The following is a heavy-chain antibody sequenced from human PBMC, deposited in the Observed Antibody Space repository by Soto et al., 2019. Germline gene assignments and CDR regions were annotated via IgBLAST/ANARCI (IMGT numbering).Heavy chain of an antibody. J-gene: IGHJ4*02. Sequence: ASVKVSCKASGYTFTSTGISWVRQAPGQGPEWMGWISGFNGKTNYAQKFQGRVTMTTDTSTTTAYLEVRSLTSDDTAVYYCARDLDGSGSYYTDYWGQGTTVSLSS. V-gene: IGHV1-18*01. CDR2: ISGFNGKT. CDR1: GYTFTSTG. D-gene: IGHD3-10*01. CDR3: ARDLDGSGSYYTDY.